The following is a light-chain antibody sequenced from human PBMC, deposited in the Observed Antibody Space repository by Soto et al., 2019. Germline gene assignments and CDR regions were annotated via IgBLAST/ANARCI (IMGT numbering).Light chain of an antibody. V-gene: IGLV2-11*01. CDR2: DVS. CDR1: SSDVGGYNY. J-gene: IGLJ1*01. Sequence: QSALTQPRSVSGSPGQSVTISCTGTSSDVGGYNYVSWYQQHPGKAPKLMIYDVSKRPSGVPDRFSGSKSGNTASLTISGLQAEDEADYYCCSYAGSGLVFGTGTRSPS. CDR3: CSYAGSGLV.